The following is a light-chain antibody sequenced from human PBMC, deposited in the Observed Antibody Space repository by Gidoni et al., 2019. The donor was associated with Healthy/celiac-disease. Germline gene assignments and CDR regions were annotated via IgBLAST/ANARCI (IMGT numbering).Light chain of an antibody. CDR1: QSISSW. J-gene: IGKJ1*01. CDR2: KAS. Sequence: DIQMTQSPSTLSASVGDRVTITCRASQSISSWLAWYQQKPGKAPKLLIYKASSLESGVPSRFIGSGSGTEFTLTISSLQPHDFATYSCQQYNSYSRTFGQGTKVEIK. V-gene: IGKV1-5*03. CDR3: QQYNSYSRT.